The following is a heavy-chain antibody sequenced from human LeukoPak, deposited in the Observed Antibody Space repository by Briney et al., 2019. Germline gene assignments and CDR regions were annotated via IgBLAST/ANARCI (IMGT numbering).Heavy chain of an antibody. V-gene: IGHV4-59*01. J-gene: IGHJ4*02. D-gene: IGHD2/OR15-2a*01. Sequence: PSETLSLTCTVSGGSISSYYWSWIRQPPGKGLEWIGYIYYSGSTNYNPSLKSRVTISVDTSKNQFSLKLSSVTAADTAVYYCAGSSTTTNYFDYWAREPWSPSPQ. CDR2: IYYSGST. CDR3: AGSSTTTNYFDY. CDR1: GGSISSYY.